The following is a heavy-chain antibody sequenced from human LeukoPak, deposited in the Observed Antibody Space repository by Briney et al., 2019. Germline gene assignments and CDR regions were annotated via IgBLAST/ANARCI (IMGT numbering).Heavy chain of an antibody. CDR3: ARHSLDGYNYFDY. V-gene: IGHV4-59*08. Sequence: LETLSLTCTVSGGSMSSYYWSWMRQPPGKGLEWIGYINYSGSTNYKPSLKSRVTISVDTSKSQFSLKVTSVTAADTAVYYCARHSLDGYNYFDYWGQGTLVTVSP. D-gene: IGHD5-24*01. J-gene: IGHJ4*02. CDR2: INYSGST. CDR1: GGSMSSYY.